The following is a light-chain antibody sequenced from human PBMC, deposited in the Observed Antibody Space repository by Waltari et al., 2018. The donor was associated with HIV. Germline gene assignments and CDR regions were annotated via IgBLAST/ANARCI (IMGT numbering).Light chain of an antibody. CDR1: QSIGTY. CDR2: AAS. CDR3: QQSHSSPIT. V-gene: IGKV1-39*01. J-gene: IGKJ5*01. Sequence: DIQMTPSPSTLYASVGDRVTITCRASQSIGTYVNWYQQRPGEAPNLLIFAASTLQSGVPSRFSGSGSGTDFTLTISSLQPEDFATYYCQQSHSSPITFGQGTRLE.